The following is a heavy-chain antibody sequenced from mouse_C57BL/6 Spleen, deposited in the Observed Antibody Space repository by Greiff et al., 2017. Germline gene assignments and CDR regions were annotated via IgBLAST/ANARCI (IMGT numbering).Heavy chain of an antibody. D-gene: IGHD2-1*01. CDR3: AYYGNSWFAY. CDR1: GYTFTDYY. Sequence: LQQSGPELVKPGASVKISCKASGYTFTDYYMNWVKQSHGKSLEWIGDINPNNGGTSYNQKFKGKATLTVDKSSSTAYMELRSLTSEDSAVYYCAYYGNSWFAYWGQGTLVTVSA. CDR2: INPNNGGT. J-gene: IGHJ3*01. V-gene: IGHV1-26*01.